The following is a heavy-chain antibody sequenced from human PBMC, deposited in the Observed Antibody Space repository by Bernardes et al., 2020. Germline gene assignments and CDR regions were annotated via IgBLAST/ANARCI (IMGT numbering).Heavy chain of an antibody. Sequence: SETLSLTCTVSGASISSHFWSWMRQPPGKEVEWITYIDYSGSPNYNPSLRSRVTVSVDTSKNQFSLKLNSVTAADTAVYYCVRDLRADNGDYQGYDVWGQGTLVTVSS. D-gene: IGHD4-17*01. J-gene: IGHJ4*02. CDR2: IDYSGSP. CDR1: GASISSHF. CDR3: VRDLRADNGDYQGYDV. V-gene: IGHV4-59*11.